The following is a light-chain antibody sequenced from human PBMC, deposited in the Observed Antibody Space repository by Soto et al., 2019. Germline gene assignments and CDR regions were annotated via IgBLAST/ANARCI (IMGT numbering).Light chain of an antibody. CDR3: QQYNNWPPIT. J-gene: IGKJ5*01. CDR1: QSVNNK. Sequence: DIVMRQSPSTQSVSPGERVTLSCRASQSVNNKVAWYQQKPGQAPRLLIFGASTRATGIPARFSGSGSVTEFTLTISSLQSEDFAVYYCQQYNNWPPITFGQGTLLEVK. CDR2: GAS. V-gene: IGKV3-15*01.